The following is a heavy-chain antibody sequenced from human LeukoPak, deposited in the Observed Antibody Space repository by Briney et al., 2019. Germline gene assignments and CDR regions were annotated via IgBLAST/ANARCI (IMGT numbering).Heavy chain of an antibody. Sequence: GGSLRLSCAASGFTFSSYAMSWVRQAPGKGLEWVSGISGSGGSTYYADSVKGRFTISRDNSKKTLYLRMNSLRAEDTPVYYCAKSLTIGRWRGYCSGGSCGAFDIWGQGTMVTVSS. CDR2: ISGSGGST. D-gene: IGHD2-15*01. J-gene: IGHJ3*02. CDR1: GFTFSSYA. V-gene: IGHV3-23*01. CDR3: AKSLTIGRWRGYCSGGSCGAFDI.